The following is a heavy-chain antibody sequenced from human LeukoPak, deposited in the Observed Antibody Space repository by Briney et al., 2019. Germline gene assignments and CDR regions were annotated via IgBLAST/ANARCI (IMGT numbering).Heavy chain of an antibody. D-gene: IGHD5-24*01. CDR1: GGSISSGGYY. V-gene: IGHV4-30-2*01. CDR3: ARREGPQGFQH. CDR2: IYHSGST. J-gene: IGHJ1*01. Sequence: SQTLSLTCTVSGGSISSGGYYWSWIRRPPGKGLEWIGYIYHSGSTYYNPSLKSRVTISVDKSKNQFSLKLSSVTAADTAVYYCARREGPQGFQHWGQGTLVTVSS.